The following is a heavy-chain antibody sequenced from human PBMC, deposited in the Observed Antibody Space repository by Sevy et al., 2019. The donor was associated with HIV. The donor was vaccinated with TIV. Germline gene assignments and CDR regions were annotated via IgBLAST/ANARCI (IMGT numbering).Heavy chain of an antibody. CDR3: ACPLVAGSDYFDF. CDR2: ISYDGSNK. V-gene: IGHV3-30*03. J-gene: IGHJ4*02. CDR1: GFTFSTYG. Sequence: GGSLRLSCAASGFTFSTYGMHWVRQAPGKGLEWVAVISYDGSNKYYADSVKGRFTISRDNSKNTLYLQMNSLRTEDTAVYYCACPLVAGSDYFDFWGQGTLVTVSS. D-gene: IGHD6-19*01.